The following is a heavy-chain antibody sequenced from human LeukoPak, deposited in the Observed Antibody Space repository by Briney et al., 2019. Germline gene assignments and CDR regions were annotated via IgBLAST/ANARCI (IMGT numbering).Heavy chain of an antibody. J-gene: IGHJ5*02. CDR2: IDPSDSYT. CDR3: ARQVTMVRGVIGFDP. V-gene: IGHV5-10-1*01. Sequence: GESLKISCKGSGYSFTSYWISWVRQMPGKGLEWMGRIDPSDSYTNYSPSFQGHVTISADKSISTAYLQWSSLKASDTAMYYRARQVTMVRGVIGFDPWGQGTLVTVSS. CDR1: GYSFTSYW. D-gene: IGHD3-10*01.